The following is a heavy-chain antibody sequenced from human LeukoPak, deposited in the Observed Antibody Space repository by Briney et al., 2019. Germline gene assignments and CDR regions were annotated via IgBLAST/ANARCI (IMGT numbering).Heavy chain of an antibody. D-gene: IGHD3-10*01. CDR2: IYYSGST. CDR1: GGSISSSSYY. CDR3: AREGRITMVRGVGTFDI. Sequence: SETLSLTCTVSGGSISSSSYYWGWIRQPPGKGLEWIGSIYYSGSTCYNPSLKSRVTISVDTSKNQFSLKLSSVTAADTAVYYCAREGRITMVRGVGTFDIWGQGTMVTVSS. V-gene: IGHV4-39*01. J-gene: IGHJ3*02.